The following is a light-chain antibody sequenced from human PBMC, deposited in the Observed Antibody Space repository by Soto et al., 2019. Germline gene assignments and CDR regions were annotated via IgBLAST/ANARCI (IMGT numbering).Light chain of an antibody. CDR1: QGISSY. CDR2: AAS. CDR3: QQYNNWPSWT. J-gene: IGKJ1*01. V-gene: IGKV1-9*01. Sequence: SQLAQSPSSLSASVGDRGTITCRASQGISSYLAWYQQKPGKAPKLLIYAASTLQSGVPSRFSGSGSGTDFTLTISSLQSEDFAVYYCQQYNNWPSWTFGQGTKVDIK.